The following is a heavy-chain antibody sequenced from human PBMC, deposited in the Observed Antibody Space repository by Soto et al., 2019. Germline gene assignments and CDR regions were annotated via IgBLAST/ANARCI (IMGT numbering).Heavy chain of an antibody. CDR3: ARDYGGNPGDY. CDR2: ISFDGSNK. CDR1: GFTFSSYA. D-gene: IGHD2-15*01. J-gene: IGHJ4*02. Sequence: QVQLVESGGGVVQPWRSLGLSCAASGFTFSSYAMHWVRQAPGKGLEWVAVISFDGSNKYYADSVKGRFTVSRDNSKNTLYLQMNSLRAEDTDVYYCARDYGGNPGDYWGQGTLVTVSS. V-gene: IGHV3-30-3*01.